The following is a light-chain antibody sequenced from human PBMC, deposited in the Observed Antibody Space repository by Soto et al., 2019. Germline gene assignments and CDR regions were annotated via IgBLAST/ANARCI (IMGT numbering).Light chain of an antibody. Sequence: DIVMTQSPESLAVSLGERATINCKSSQSVLYSSNNKNYLAWYQQKPGQPPKLIIYWASSRESGVPDRFSGSGSGTDFTLTISSLQAEDVAVYYCQQYYSTPLTFGGGTKMEIK. CDR1: QSVLYSSNNKNY. V-gene: IGKV4-1*01. J-gene: IGKJ4*01. CDR3: QQYYSTPLT. CDR2: WAS.